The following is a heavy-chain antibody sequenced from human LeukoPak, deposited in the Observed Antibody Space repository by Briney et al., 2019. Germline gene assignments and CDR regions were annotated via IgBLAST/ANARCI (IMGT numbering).Heavy chain of an antibody. CDR3: ARGRGGSYDY. CDR2: ISSNGVKT. Sequence: GGSLRLSCAASGFTFSNYAMHWVPQGPGKGLEYLSAISSNGVKTYYAEPVKGSFTISRDNSDNTLYLQMGSLRAEDMGVYYCARGRGGSYDYWGQGTLVTVSS. J-gene: IGHJ4*02. CDR1: GFTFSNYA. V-gene: IGHV3-64*02. D-gene: IGHD1-26*01.